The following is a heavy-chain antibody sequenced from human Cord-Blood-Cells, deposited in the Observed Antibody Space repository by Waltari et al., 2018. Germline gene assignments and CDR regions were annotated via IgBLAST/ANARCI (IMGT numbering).Heavy chain of an antibody. CDR2: IWYDGSKK. CDR1: GFTFSSYG. D-gene: IGHD6-13*01. V-gene: IGHV3-33*01. CDR3: ARDKVYSSSWYYYYYGMDV. Sequence: QVQLVESGGGVVQPGRSLRLSCAASGFTFSSYGMHWVRQAPGKGLEWVAVIWYDGSKKYYADSVKGRFTISRDNSKNTLYLQMNSLRAEDTAVYYCARDKVYSSSWYYYYYGMDVWGQGTTVTVSS. J-gene: IGHJ6*02.